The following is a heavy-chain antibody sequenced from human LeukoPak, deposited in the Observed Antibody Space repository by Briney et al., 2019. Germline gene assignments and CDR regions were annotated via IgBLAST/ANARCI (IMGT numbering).Heavy chain of an antibody. Sequence: GGSLRLSCAVSGFRFSSQWMTWVRQAPGTGLEWVATINSDGSAKYHVDSVKGRFTISRDNAKNLVYLQMSILRAEDTAVYYCARSSRGSYGVYYFDYWGQGTLVTVSS. V-gene: IGHV3-7*01. CDR2: INSDGSAK. CDR1: GFRFSSQW. CDR3: ARSSRGSYGVYYFDY. D-gene: IGHD1-26*01. J-gene: IGHJ4*02.